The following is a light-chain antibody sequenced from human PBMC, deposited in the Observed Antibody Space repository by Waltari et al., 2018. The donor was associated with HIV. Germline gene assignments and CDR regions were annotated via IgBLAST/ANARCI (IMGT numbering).Light chain of an antibody. V-gene: IGLV1-40*01. Sequence: QSVLTQPPSVSGAPGQTVTISCTGSNSNIGAGYDVHWYQQLPGTAPTLLIEVNNNRPSGVPDRFSGSKSGTSASLTITGLQAEDEADYYCQSYDSTLSGVFGGGTKLTVL. J-gene: IGLJ3*02. CDR1: NSNIGAGYD. CDR3: QSYDSTLSGV. CDR2: VNN.